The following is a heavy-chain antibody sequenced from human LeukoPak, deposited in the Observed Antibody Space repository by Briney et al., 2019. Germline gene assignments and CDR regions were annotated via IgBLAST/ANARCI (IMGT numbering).Heavy chain of an antibody. J-gene: IGHJ4*02. CDR1: GGSISSYY. Sequence: SETLSLTCTVSGGSISSYYWSWIRQPAGKGLEWIGRIYTSGSTNYNPSLKSRVTMSVDTSKNQFSLKLSSVTAADTAVYYCALWLSYSDFWSGPLDCWGQGTLITVSS. V-gene: IGHV4-4*07. CDR3: ALWLSYSDFWSGPLDC. CDR2: IYTSGST. D-gene: IGHD3-3*01.